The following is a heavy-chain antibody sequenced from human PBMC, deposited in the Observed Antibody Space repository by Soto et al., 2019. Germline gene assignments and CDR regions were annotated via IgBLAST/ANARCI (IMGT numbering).Heavy chain of an antibody. J-gene: IGHJ4*02. CDR3: ARVRDDWAAERFFDY. Sequence: GGSLRLSCAASGFTFSSYWMHWVRQAPGKGLVWVSRINSDGSSTSYADSVKGRFTISRDNAKNTLYLQMNSLRAEDTAVYYCARVRDDWAAERFFDYWGQGTLVTVSS. D-gene: IGHD6-13*01. CDR1: GFTFSSYW. V-gene: IGHV3-74*01. CDR2: INSDGSST.